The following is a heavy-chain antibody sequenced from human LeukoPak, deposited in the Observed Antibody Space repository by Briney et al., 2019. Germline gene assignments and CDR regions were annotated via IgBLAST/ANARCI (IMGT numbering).Heavy chain of an antibody. CDR1: GYTFTGYY. V-gene: IGHV1-2*02. J-gene: IGHJ4*02. D-gene: IGHD3-16*02. CDR3: ARVSDVIGATSYYFDY. CDR2: INPNSGGT. Sequence: ASVKVSCKASGYTFTGYYMHWVRQAPGQGLEWMGWINPNSGGTNYAQKFQGRVTMTRDTSISTAYMELSRLRSDDTAVYYCARVSDVIGATSYYFDYWGQGTLVTVSS.